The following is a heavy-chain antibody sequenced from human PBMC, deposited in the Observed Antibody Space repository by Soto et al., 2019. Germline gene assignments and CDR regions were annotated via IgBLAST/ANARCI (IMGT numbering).Heavy chain of an antibody. D-gene: IGHD3-9*01. CDR2: INAGSGNT. CDR1: GYTFTGFS. V-gene: IGHV1-3*01. CDR3: ARADILTGAFDY. J-gene: IGHJ4*02. Sequence: ASVKVSCKASGYTFTGFSLHWVRQAPGQRLEWMGWINAGSGNTKYSQKFQGRVTITRDTSASTAYMELSSLRSEDTAVYYCARADILTGAFDYWGQGTLVTVSS.